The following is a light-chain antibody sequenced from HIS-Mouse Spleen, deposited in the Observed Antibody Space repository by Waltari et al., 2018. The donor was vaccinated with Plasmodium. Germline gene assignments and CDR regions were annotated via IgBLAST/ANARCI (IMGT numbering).Light chain of an antibody. CDR1: QDISNY. CDR3: QQYDNLPLT. CDR2: YAS. V-gene: IGKV1-33*01. Sequence: DIQMTQSPSSLSASVGDRVTITCQASQDISNYLKWYQQKQGKAPKLMIYYASNLETGVPSRFSGSGSGTDFTFTISSLQPEDIATYSCQQYDNLPLTFGGGTKVEIK. J-gene: IGKJ4*01.